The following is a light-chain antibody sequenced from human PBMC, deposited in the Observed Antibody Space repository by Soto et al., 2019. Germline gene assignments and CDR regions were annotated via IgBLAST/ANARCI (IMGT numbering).Light chain of an antibody. CDR3: QQYRSSPPLT. Sequence: EIVLTQSPGTLSWSLGERATLSCRASQSVSSSYLAWYQQKPGQAPRLLIYGASSRATGIPDRFSGSGSGTDFTLTISRLEPEDFAVYYCQQYRSSPPLTFGGGTKVEIK. CDR1: QSVSSSY. J-gene: IGKJ4*01. CDR2: GAS. V-gene: IGKV3-20*01.